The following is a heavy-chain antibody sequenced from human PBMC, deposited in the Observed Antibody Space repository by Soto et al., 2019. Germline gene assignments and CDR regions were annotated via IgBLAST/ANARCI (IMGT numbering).Heavy chain of an antibody. J-gene: IGHJ6*02. CDR2: ISYDGSNK. Sequence: QVQLVESGGGVVQPGRSLRLSCAASGFTFSSYAMHWVRQAPGKGLEWVAVISYDGSNKYYADSVKGRFTISRDNSKKTLYLQMNSLRAEDTAVYYCARNRGGGSGNYPWLYYYYYGMDVWGQGTTVTVSS. CDR3: ARNRGGGSGNYPWLYYYYYGMDV. CDR1: GFTFSSYA. V-gene: IGHV3-30-3*01. D-gene: IGHD3-10*01.